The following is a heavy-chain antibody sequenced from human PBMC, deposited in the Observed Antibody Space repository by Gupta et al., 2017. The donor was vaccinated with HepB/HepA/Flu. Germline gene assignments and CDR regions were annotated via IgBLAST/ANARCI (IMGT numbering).Heavy chain of an antibody. CDR2: ADSSGNT. Sequence: QVRLQESGPALVKPSETLSLTCTVSGVSITSYYWSWIRQSPGKGLEWIGYADSSGNTNYSPSLESRVSISVDTSKNQFSLRLTSVTAADSAVYFCAREGYYKYYYYIDVWGTGTTVSVSS. J-gene: IGHJ6*03. CDR1: GVSITSYY. V-gene: IGHV4-59*01. CDR3: AREGYYKYYYYIDV. D-gene: IGHD1-26*01.